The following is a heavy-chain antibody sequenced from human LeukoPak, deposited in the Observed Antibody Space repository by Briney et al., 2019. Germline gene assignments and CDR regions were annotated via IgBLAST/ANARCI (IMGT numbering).Heavy chain of an antibody. CDR2: INSDGGAT. CDR1: GFTFSSYW. Sequence: GGSLRLFCAASGFTFSSYWMHWVRQAPGKGLVWVSRINSDGGATSYADSVQGRFTISRDNAKNTLYLQMNSLRAEDTAVYYCARDGSLPDYWGQGTLVTVSS. V-gene: IGHV3-74*01. CDR3: ARDGSLPDY. J-gene: IGHJ4*02.